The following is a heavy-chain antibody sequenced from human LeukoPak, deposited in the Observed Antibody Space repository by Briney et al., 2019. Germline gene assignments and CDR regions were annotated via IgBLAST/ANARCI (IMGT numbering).Heavy chain of an antibody. CDR3: ARGGSDSDY. J-gene: IGHJ4*02. CDR2: IKQDGSDE. V-gene: IGHV3-7*04. CDR1: GFTFSNYW. D-gene: IGHD6-6*01. Sequence: PGGSLRISCEASGFTFSNYWMTWVRQAPGKGLEWVANIKQDGSDENYVDSVKGRFTISRDNGKNSLYLQMNSLRAEDTAVYYCARGGSDSDYWGQGTLDTVSS.